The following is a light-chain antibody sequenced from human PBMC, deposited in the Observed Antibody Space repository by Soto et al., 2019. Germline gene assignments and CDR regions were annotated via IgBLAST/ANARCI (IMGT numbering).Light chain of an antibody. V-gene: IGLV6-57*03. CDR2: EDN. J-gene: IGLJ2*01. CDR1: SGSIGSNY. Sequence: NFMLTQPNSVSESPGKTVTISCTRSSGSIGSNYVQWYQQRPGSAPTTVIYEDNQRPSGVPNRFSGSIDSSSNSASLTISGLKTEDEADYYCQSYDSSNPHVIFGGGTKLTVL. CDR3: QSYDSSNPHVI.